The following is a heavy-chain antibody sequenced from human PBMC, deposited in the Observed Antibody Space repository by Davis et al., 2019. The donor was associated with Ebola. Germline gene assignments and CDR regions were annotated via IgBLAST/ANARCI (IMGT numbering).Heavy chain of an antibody. V-gene: IGHV4-59*08. CDR1: GDSISSYY. D-gene: IGHD6-13*01. CDR3: ARHPPFVRAAAGTDYFDY. Sequence: SETLSLTCTVSGDSISSYYWSWIRQPPGKELEWMGCIYYSGSTNYNPSLESRVTMSIDTSKNQSSLRLSSVTAADTAVYYCARHPPFVRAAAGTDYFDYWGQGTLVTVSS. J-gene: IGHJ4*02. CDR2: IYYSGST.